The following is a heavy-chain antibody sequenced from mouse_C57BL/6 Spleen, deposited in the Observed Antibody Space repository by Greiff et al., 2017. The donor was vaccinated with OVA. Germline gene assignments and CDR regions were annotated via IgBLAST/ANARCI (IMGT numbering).Heavy chain of an antibody. Sequence: QVQLQQSGPGLVQPSQSLSITCTVSGFSLTSYGVHWVRQSPGKGLEWLGVIWSGGSTDYNAAFISRLSISKDNSKGQVFFKMNSLQADDTAIYYCARGANHLAWFAYWGQGTLVTVSA. J-gene: IGHJ3*01. V-gene: IGHV2-2*01. CDR1: GFSLTSYG. CDR3: ARGANHLAWFAY. CDR2: IWSGGST.